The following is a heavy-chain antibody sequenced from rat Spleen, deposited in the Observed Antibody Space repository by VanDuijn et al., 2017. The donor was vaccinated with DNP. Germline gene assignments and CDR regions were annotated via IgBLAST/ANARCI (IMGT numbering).Heavy chain of an antibody. J-gene: IGHJ2*01. CDR2: ISTSGSRT. Sequence: EVQLVESEGGLVQPGRSLKLSCAASKFAFSNYNMAWVRQAPKKGLEWVATISTSGSRTYYRDSVRGRFTISRDIAKSNLYLQMGSRRSEDTATYYCATGVGCPDYWGQGVLVTVSS. V-gene: IGHV5S10*01. CDR3: ATGVGCPDY. CDR1: KFAFSNYN. D-gene: IGHD3-1*01.